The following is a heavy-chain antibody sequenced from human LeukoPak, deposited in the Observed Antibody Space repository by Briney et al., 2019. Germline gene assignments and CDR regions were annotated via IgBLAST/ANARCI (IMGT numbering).Heavy chain of an antibody. CDR3: ARGDTAMVLGAFDY. D-gene: IGHD5-18*01. CDR2: IIPIFGTA. V-gene: IGHV1-69*06. CDR1: GGTFSSYA. Sequence: SVKVSCKASGGTFSSYAISWVRQAPGQGLEWMGGIIPIFGTANYAQKFQGRVTITADKSTSTAYVELSSLRSEDTAVYYCARGDTAMVLGAFDYWGQGTLVTVSS. J-gene: IGHJ4*02.